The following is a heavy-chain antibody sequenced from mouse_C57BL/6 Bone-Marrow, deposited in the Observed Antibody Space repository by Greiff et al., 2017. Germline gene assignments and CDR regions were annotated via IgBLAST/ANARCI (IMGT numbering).Heavy chain of an antibody. Sequence: VQLKQSGPVLVKPGASVKMSCKASGYTFTDSYMNWVKQSHGKSLEWIGVINPYNGGTSYNQKFKGKATLTVDKSSSTAYMELNSLTSEDSAVYYCARLWHWVLYYFDYWGQGTTLTVSS. CDR1: GYTFTDSY. CDR2: INPYNGGT. D-gene: IGHD4-1*01. J-gene: IGHJ2*01. V-gene: IGHV1-19*01. CDR3: ARLWHWVLYYFDY.